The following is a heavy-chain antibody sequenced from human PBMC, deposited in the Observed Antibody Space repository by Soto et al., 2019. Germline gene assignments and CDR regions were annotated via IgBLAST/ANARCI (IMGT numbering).Heavy chain of an antibody. CDR1: GYTFVNFD. CDR2: MNPGSGQT. D-gene: IGHD6-13*01. Sequence: ASVKVSCKASGYTFVNFDISWVRQAAGQGLELLGWMNPGSGQTGYASKFQGRVAMTRDASTGTSHLGLSSLTSGDTAVYYCARMSSAGTLNWFDPWGQGTLVTVSS. J-gene: IGHJ5*02. V-gene: IGHV1-8*01. CDR3: ARMSSAGTLNWFDP.